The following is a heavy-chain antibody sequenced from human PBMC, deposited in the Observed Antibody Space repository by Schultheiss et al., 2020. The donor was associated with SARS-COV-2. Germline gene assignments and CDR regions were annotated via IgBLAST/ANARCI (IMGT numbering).Heavy chain of an antibody. CDR3: ARGYVLRFLEWSFQH. Sequence: GESLKISCAASGFTVSSNYMSWVRQAPGKGLEWVSVISGSSVTTYYADSVKGRFTISRDNSKNTLYLQMNSLRAEDTAVYYCARGYVLRFLEWSFQHWGQGTLVTVSS. CDR2: ISGSSVTT. J-gene: IGHJ1*01. D-gene: IGHD3-3*01. V-gene: IGHV3-66*03. CDR1: GFTVSSNY.